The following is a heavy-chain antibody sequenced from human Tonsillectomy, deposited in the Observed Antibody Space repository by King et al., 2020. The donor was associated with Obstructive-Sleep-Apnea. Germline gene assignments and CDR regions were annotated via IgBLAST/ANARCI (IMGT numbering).Heavy chain of an antibody. J-gene: IGHJ4*02. CDR2: ISGSGGST. Sequence: VQLVESGGGLVQPGGSLRLSCAASGFTFSSYAMSWVRQAPGKGLEWVSAISGSGGSTYYADSVKGRFTISRDNSKTTRYLQMNSLRAEDTAVYYVAKDARFGGYYDSSGYYCYYFDYWGQGTLVTVSS. CDR1: GFTFSSYA. CDR3: AKDARFGGYYDSSGYYCYYFDY. D-gene: IGHD3-22*01. V-gene: IGHV3-23*04.